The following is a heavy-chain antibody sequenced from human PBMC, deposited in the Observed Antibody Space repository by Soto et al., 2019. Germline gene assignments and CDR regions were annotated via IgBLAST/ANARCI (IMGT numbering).Heavy chain of an antibody. D-gene: IGHD3-16*01. CDR2: IRSKANSYAT. CDR1: GFNFSGSA. CDR3: TSGGLDY. V-gene: IGHV3-73*02. Sequence: EVQLVESGGGLVQPGGSLKLSCAASGFNFSGSAMHWVRQASGKGLEWVGRIRSKANSYATAYAASVKGRFSISRDDSKNTAYLQMNNLKTEDTAVYYCTSGGLDYWGQGTLVTVSS. J-gene: IGHJ4*02.